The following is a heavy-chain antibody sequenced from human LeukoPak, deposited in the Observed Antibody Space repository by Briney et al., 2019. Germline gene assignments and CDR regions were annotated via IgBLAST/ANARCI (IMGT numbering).Heavy chain of an antibody. CDR3: ARGSGSSDDAFDI. CDR2: ISSSSSYI. D-gene: IGHD1-26*01. CDR1: GFTFSSYS. V-gene: IGHV3-21*01. J-gene: IGHJ3*02. Sequence: PGGPLRLSCAASGFTFSSYSMNWVRQAPGKGLEWVSSISSSSSYIYYADSVKGRFTISRDNAKNSLYLQMNSLRAEDTAVYYCARGSGSSDDAFDIWGQGTMVTVSS.